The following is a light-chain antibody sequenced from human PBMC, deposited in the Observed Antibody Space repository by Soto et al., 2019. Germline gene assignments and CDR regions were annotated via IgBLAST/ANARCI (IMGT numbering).Light chain of an antibody. CDR1: QSVSFY. V-gene: IGKV3-11*01. J-gene: IGKJ1*01. CDR2: DAS. CDR3: QQRSNWPWT. Sequence: EIVLTQSPATLSLSPGERATLSCRASQSVSFYLAWYQQKPGQAPRLLIYDASNRATGIPARFSGSGSGTDFTLTISSLEPEDFAVYYCQQRSNWPWTVGQGTKVEIK.